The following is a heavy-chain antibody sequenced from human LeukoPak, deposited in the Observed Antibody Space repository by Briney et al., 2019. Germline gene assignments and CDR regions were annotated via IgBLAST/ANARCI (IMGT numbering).Heavy chain of an antibody. D-gene: IGHD3-10*01. CDR2: ISAYNGNT. V-gene: IGHV1-18*01. J-gene: IGHJ4*02. CDR3: ARGEDYYGSGSYYMLDY. CDR1: GYTFTSYA. Sequence: ASVKVSCKASGYTFTSYAMHWVRQAPGQGLEWMGWISAYNGNTNYAQKLQGRVTMTTDTSTSTAYMELRSLRSDDTAVYYCARGEDYYGSGSYYMLDYWGQGTLVTVSS.